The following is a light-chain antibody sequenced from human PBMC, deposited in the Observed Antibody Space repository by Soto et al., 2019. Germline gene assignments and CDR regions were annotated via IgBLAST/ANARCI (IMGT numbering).Light chain of an antibody. CDR2: DVS. V-gene: IGLV2-11*01. CDR3: CSHGGSHTPYV. J-gene: IGLJ1*01. CDR1: SSDVGGYNY. Sequence: QSALTQPRSVSGSPGQSVTISCIGTSSDVGGYNYVSWYQQHPGKAPKLMISDVSKRPSGVPDRFSGSKSGNTASLTISGLQAEDEADYYCCSHGGSHTPYVFGTGTKVTVL.